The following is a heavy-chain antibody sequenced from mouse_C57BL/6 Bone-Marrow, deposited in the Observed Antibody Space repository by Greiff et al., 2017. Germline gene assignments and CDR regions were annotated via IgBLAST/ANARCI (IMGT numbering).Heavy chain of an antibody. Sequence: DVQLVESGGDLVKPGGSLKLSCAASGFTFSSYGMSWVRQTPDKRLEWVATISRGGSYTYYPDSVKGRFTISRDNARNTLYLQMSSLKSEDTAMYYCARHYYYGSSYYYAMDYWGQGTSVTVSS. CDR1: GFTFSSYG. CDR3: ARHYYYGSSYYYAMDY. CDR2: ISRGGSYT. J-gene: IGHJ4*01. V-gene: IGHV5-6*01. D-gene: IGHD1-1*01.